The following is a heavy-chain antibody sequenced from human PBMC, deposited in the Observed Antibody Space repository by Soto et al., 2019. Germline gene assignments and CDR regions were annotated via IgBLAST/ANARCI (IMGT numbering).Heavy chain of an antibody. CDR1: GYTFTSYG. CDR3: ARDGYNHGNFDY. J-gene: IGHJ4*02. Sequence: ASVKVSCKASGYTFTSYGISWVRQAPGQGLEWMGIISPCDGNTNYAQKFQGRVTMTRDTSTSTVYMELSSLRSEDTAVYYCARDGYNHGNFDYWGQGTLVTVSS. D-gene: IGHD5-12*01. CDR2: ISPCDGNT. V-gene: IGHV1-46*03.